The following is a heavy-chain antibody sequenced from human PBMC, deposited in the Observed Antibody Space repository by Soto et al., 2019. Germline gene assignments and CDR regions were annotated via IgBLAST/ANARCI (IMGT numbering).Heavy chain of an antibody. Sequence: PGGSLRLSCAASGFTFSSYGMHWVRQAPGKGLEWVAVISYDGSNKYYADSVKGRFTISRDNFKNTLYLQMNSLRAEDTAVYYCAKPNYYGSGSSLYYFDYWGQGNLVTVSS. V-gene: IGHV3-30*18. CDR2: ISYDGSNK. D-gene: IGHD3-10*01. CDR3: AKPNYYGSGSSLYYFDY. J-gene: IGHJ4*02. CDR1: GFTFSSYG.